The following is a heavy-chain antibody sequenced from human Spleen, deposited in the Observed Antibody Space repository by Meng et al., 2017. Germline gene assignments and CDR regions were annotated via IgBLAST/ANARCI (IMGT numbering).Heavy chain of an antibody. CDR2: IFYSGST. CDR3: ARVYYYDSSGYYY. CDR1: GGSVSKAY. V-gene: IGHV4-59*02. Sequence: SETLSLTCNVSGGSVSKAYWSWIRQSPGKGLEWIGYIFYSGSTKYNPSLKSRVTMSVDTSRNQFSLKLTSVTAADTAVYYCARVYYYDSSGYYYWGQGTLVTVSS. D-gene: IGHD3-22*01. J-gene: IGHJ4*02.